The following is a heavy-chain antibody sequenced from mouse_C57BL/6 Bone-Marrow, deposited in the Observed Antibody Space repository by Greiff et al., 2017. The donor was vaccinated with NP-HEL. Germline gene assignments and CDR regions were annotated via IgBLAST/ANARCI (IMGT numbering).Heavy chain of an antibody. J-gene: IGHJ4*01. CDR1: GYAFSSYW. D-gene: IGHD2-12*01. Sequence: VQLQQSGAELVKPGASVKISCKASGYAFSSYWMNWVKQRPGKGLEWIGQIYPGDGNTNYNGKFKGKATLTADKSSSTAYMQLSSLTSEDSAVYFSARECYDAFYYAMDYWGQGTSVTVSS. V-gene: IGHV1-80*01. CDR2: IYPGDGNT. CDR3: ARECYDAFYYAMDY.